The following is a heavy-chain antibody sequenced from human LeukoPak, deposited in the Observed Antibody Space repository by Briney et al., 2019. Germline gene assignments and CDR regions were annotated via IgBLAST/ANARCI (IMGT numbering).Heavy chain of an antibody. V-gene: IGHV3-53*01. Sequence: GGSLRLSCAASGFTVSSNYMSWVRQAPGKGLEWVSVIYSGGSTYYADSVKGRFTISRDNAKNSLYLQMNSLRAEDTAVYYCARDLRGLGMATTFDYWGQGTLVTVSS. CDR1: GFTVSSNY. D-gene: IGHD5-24*01. CDR3: ARDLRGLGMATTFDY. J-gene: IGHJ4*02. CDR2: IYSGGST.